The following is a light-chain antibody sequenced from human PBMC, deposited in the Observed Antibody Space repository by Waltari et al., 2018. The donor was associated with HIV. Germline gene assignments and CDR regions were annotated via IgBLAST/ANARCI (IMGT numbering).Light chain of an antibody. CDR3: ATWDNSLSIGV. V-gene: IGLV1-51*01. CDR2: DTY. Sequence: QSVLTQPPSVSAAPGQKVTISSSGSSSDIGSYPVSWYQQFPGTAPRRLIFDTYKRPSGIPDRFSASKSGTSATLDITGLQTGDEADYYCATWDNSLSIGVFGGGTKLTVL. CDR1: SSDIGSYP. J-gene: IGLJ3*02.